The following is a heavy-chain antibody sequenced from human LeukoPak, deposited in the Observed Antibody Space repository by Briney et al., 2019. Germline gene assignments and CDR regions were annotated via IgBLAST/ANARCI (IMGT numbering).Heavy chain of an antibody. CDR2: ISSSSSYI. D-gene: IGHD3-22*01. CDR3: ARDAVYYDSIRYSDY. V-gene: IGHV3-21*01. Sequence: PGGSLRLSCAASGFTFSSYSMNWVRQAPGKGLEWVSSISSSSSYIYYADSVKGRFTISRDNAKNSLYLQMNSLRAEDTAVYYCARDAVYYDSIRYSDYWGQGTLVTVSS. J-gene: IGHJ4*02. CDR1: GFTFSSYS.